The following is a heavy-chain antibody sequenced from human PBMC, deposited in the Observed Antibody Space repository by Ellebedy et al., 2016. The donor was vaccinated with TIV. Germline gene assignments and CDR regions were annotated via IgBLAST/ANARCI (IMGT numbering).Heavy chain of an antibody. Sequence: SETLSLXXTVSGGSISSDFWNWIRQPPGQGLEWVGYISYSGSTNYNPSLKSRVTISLDTSKNQFSLKLSSVTAADTAVYYCARGGRIFGVVIDSWGQGTLVTVSS. J-gene: IGHJ4*02. CDR2: ISYSGST. CDR1: GGSISSDF. D-gene: IGHD3-3*02. V-gene: IGHV4-59*13. CDR3: ARGGRIFGVVIDS.